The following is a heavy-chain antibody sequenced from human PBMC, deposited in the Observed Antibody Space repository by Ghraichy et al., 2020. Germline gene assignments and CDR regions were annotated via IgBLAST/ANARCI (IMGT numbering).Heavy chain of an antibody. Sequence: GALRLSCSASGFTFSSYAMDWLRRAPGKGLEYVSTISTNGVSTYYADSVKGRFTISRDNSKNTLYLQMSSLRPEDTAVYYCVKGWFNFDCWGQGTLVTVSS. CDR1: GFTFSSYA. V-gene: IGHV3-64D*06. D-gene: IGHD2-15*01. CDR2: ISTNGVST. CDR3: VKGWFNFDC. J-gene: IGHJ4*02.